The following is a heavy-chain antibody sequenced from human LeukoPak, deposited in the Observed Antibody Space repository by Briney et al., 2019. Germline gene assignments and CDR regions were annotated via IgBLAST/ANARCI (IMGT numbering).Heavy chain of an antibody. J-gene: IGHJ4*02. D-gene: IGHD3-10*01. CDR1: GGSISSSSYY. CDR2: IYYSGST. Sequence: SETLSLTCTVSGGSISSSSYYWGWIRQPPGKGLEWIGSIYYSGSTYYNPSLKSRVTISVDTSKNQFSLKLSSVTAADTAVYYCARADYYGSGSYLWGQGTLVTVSS. V-gene: IGHV4-39*07. CDR3: ARADYYGSGSYL.